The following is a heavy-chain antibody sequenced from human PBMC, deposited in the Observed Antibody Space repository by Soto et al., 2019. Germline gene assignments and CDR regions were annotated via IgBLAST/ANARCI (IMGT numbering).Heavy chain of an antibody. V-gene: IGHV3-23*01. Sequence: EVQVLDSGGGLVQPGGSLRLFCAASGFTFNNYAMSWVRQAPGKGLEWVSSISGSGDTTYYADSVKGRFGIFRDNSRNMVFLQLNSLRAEDTALYFCAKNTLFGSGTKDYWGQGTLVTVSS. CDR3: AKNTLFGSGTKDY. D-gene: IGHD3-10*01. CDR2: ISGSGDTT. CDR1: GFTFNNYA. J-gene: IGHJ4*02.